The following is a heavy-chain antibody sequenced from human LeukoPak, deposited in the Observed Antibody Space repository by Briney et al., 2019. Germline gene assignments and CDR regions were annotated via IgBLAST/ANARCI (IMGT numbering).Heavy chain of an antibody. CDR1: GCTFTGYY. CDR3: ARDLGPKYYDFWSGYLVY. D-gene: IGHD3-3*01. J-gene: IGHJ4*02. CDR2: INPNSGGT. Sequence: GASVKISCKASGCTFTGYYMHWVRQAPGQGLEWMGWINPNSGGTNYAQKFQGRVTMTRDTSISTAYMELSRLRSDDTAVYYCARDLGPKYYDFWSGYLVYWGQGTLVTVSS. V-gene: IGHV1-2*02.